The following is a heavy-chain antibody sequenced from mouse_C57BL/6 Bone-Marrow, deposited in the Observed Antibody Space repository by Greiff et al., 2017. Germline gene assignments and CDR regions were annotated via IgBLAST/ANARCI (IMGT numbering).Heavy chain of an antibody. Sequence: VQLVESEAELARPGASVKLSCKASGYTFTSYGISWVKQRTGQGLEWIGEIYPRSGNTYYNEKFKGKATLTADKSSSTAYMELRSLTSEDSAVYFCARSREGAWFAYWGQGTLVTVSA. CDR3: ARSREGAWFAY. CDR1: GYTFTSYG. J-gene: IGHJ3*01. CDR2: IYPRSGNT. V-gene: IGHV1-81*01.